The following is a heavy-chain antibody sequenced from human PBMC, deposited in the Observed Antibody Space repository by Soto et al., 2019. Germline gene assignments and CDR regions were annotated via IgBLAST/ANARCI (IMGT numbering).Heavy chain of an antibody. CDR2: IWYDGSNK. J-gene: IGHJ5*02. D-gene: IGHD2-2*01. CDR1: GFTFSSYG. V-gene: IGHV3-33*01. CDR3: ARDGEGYCISTSCYENWSAP. Sequence: QVQLVESGGGVVQPGRSLRLSCAASGFTFSSYGMHWVRQAPGKGLEWVAVIWYDGSNKYYADSVKGRFTISRDNSKNTWDMKMNSLRAETRAVYYWARDGEGYCISTSCYENWSAPWGQGTLVPVSS.